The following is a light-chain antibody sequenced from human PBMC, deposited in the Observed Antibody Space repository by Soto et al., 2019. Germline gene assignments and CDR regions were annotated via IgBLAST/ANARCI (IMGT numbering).Light chain of an antibody. CDR1: SSDIGAYNY. J-gene: IGLJ1*01. CDR3: TSYAGRNNVGV. Sequence: QSALTQPPSASGSPGQSVTISCSGTSSDIGAYNYVSWYQQHPGKAPKLMIYDVFKRPSGVPDRFSGSKSGNTASLTVSGLQAEDEADYYCTSYAGRNNVGVFGTGTKVTVL. V-gene: IGLV2-8*01. CDR2: DVF.